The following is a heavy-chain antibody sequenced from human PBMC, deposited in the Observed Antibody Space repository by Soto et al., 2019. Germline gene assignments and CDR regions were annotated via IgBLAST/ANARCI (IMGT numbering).Heavy chain of an antibody. CDR3: ARALYCSSTSCYMEASPGYMDV. CDR2: ISGSGGST. Sequence: GGSLRLSCAASGFTFSSYAMSWVRQAPGKGLEWVSAISGSGGSTYYADSVKGRFTISRDNSKNTLYLQMNSLRAEGTAVYYCARALYCSSTSCYMEASPGYMDVWGKGTTVTVSS. J-gene: IGHJ6*03. CDR1: GFTFSSYA. V-gene: IGHV3-23*01. D-gene: IGHD2-2*02.